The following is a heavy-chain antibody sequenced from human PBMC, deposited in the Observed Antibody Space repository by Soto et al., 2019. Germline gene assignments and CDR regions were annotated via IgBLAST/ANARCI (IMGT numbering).Heavy chain of an antibody. Sequence: XESLKISFKGSRYSFTSYLLVWVRQMPGKGLDWMGIIYPGDSDTRYGPSFQGQVTISADKSISTAYLQWSSLKASDTAMYYCARHRWELSHFDYWGQVTLVTVSS. CDR1: RYSFTSYL. CDR2: IYPGDSDT. D-gene: IGHD1-26*01. J-gene: IGHJ4*02. CDR3: ARHRWELSHFDY. V-gene: IGHV5-51*01.